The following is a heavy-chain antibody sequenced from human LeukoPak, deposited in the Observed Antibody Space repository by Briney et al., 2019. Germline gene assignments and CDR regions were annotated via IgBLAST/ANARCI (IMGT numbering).Heavy chain of an antibody. J-gene: IGHJ4*02. CDR2: IRTSNGRT. CDR3: ARDMLEDSAAFGALDS. D-gene: IGHD3-16*01. CDR1: GYIFNNYA. V-gene: IGHV1-18*01. Sequence: APVKVSCKASGYIFNNYAINWVRQAPGQGLEWMGWIRTSNGRTNYAQKFQGRLTTTTDTSTSTAYMELRGLKSDDTAFYFCARDMLEDSAAFGALDSWGQGTLVTVSS.